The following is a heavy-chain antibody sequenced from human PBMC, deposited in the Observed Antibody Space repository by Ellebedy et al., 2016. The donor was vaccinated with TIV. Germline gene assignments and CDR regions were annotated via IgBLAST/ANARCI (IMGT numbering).Heavy chain of an antibody. V-gene: IGHV3-23*01. D-gene: IGHD4-17*01. CDR3: AKNMRTVTTTIDY. CDR1: GFTFSSCA. Sequence: GESLKISCAASGFTFSSCAMSWVRQAPGKGLEWVSSISGNGGSTIYADSVKGRFTISRDNSKNTLYLQMNSLRAEETAIYYCAKNMRTVTTTIDYWGQGTLVTVSS. CDR2: ISGNGGST. J-gene: IGHJ4*02.